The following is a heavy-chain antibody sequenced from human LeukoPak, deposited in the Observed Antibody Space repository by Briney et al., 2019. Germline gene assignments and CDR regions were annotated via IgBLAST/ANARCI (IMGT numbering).Heavy chain of an antibody. CDR1: GFSFSTYS. D-gene: IGHD1-1*01. CDR2: IVGSSSTI. Sequence: HSGGSLRLSCAASGFSFSTYSMNWVRQAPGRGLEWVSYIVGSSSTIYYADSVKGRFTISRDNAKNSLYLQMDSLRAEDTAVYYCATESPETAAFDYWGQGTLVTVSS. J-gene: IGHJ4*02. V-gene: IGHV3-48*04. CDR3: ATESPETAAFDY.